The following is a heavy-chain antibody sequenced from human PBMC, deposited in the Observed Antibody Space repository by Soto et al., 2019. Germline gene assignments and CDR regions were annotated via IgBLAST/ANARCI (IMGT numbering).Heavy chain of an antibody. D-gene: IGHD3-10*01. CDR3: AREGRYYASGRFWWFDP. CDR1: GGSFSDYY. J-gene: IGHJ5*02. Sequence: SETLSLTCAVYGGSFSDYYWSWIRQPPGKGLEWIGEINHSGSTNYNPSLKSRVTISVDTSKNQFSLKLSSVAAADTAVYYCAREGRYYASGRFWWFDPWGQGTLVTVSS. V-gene: IGHV4-34*01. CDR2: INHSGST.